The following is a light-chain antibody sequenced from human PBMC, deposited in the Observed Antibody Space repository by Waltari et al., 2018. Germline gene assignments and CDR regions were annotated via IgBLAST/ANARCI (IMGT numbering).Light chain of an antibody. CDR3: QHYVRLPAT. J-gene: IGKJ1*01. V-gene: IGKV3-20*01. CDR2: AAS. Sequence: EIVLTQSPGPLSLSPGDRATLSCRARQVVSRSLAWYQQKPGQAPSLLIYAASTRATGIPDRFSGSGSGTDFSLTISRLEPEDFAVYYCQHYVRLPATFGQGTKVEIK. CDR1: QVVSRS.